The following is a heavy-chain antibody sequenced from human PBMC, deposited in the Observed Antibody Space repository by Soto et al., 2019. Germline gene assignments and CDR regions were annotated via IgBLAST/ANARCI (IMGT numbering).Heavy chain of an antibody. J-gene: IGHJ1*01. Sequence: SGGSLRLSCEASGFVFSSYVMSWVRQAPGQGLEWVSAISGDGSIKYYADSVKGRFSISRDNFRSTLYLQMNSLRAEDAAVYFCATWPYCTGFCCYTDYFQHWGQGTQVTVSS. D-gene: IGHD2-8*02. V-gene: IGHV3-23*01. CDR3: ATWPYCTGFCCYTDYFQH. CDR1: GFVFSSYV. CDR2: ISGDGSIK.